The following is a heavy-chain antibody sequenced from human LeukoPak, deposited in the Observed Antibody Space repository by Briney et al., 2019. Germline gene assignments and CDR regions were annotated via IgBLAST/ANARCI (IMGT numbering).Heavy chain of an antibody. V-gene: IGHV4-59*01. CDR2: IYYRGST. Sequence: PGGSLRLSCAASGFTFSSYAMSWVRQPPGKGLEWIGYIYYRGSTNYNPSLKSRVTISVDTSKNQFSLKLSSVTAADTAVYYCAREFVQWEPDYWGQGTLVTVSS. CDR3: AREFVQWEPDY. J-gene: IGHJ4*02. CDR1: GFTFSSYA. D-gene: IGHD1-26*01.